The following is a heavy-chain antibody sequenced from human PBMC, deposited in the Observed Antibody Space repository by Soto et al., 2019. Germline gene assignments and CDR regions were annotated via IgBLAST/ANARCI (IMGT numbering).Heavy chain of an antibody. V-gene: IGHV4-34*01. D-gene: IGHD6-19*01. CDR1: GGSFSGYY. CDR3: ARKGTWLVRWGFDY. Sequence: TLSLTCAVYGGSFSGYYWSWIRQPPGKGLEWIGEINHSGSTNYNPSLKSRVTISVDTSKNQFSLKLSSVTAADTAVYYCARKGTWLVRWGFDYWGQGTLVTVSS. J-gene: IGHJ4*02. CDR2: INHSGST.